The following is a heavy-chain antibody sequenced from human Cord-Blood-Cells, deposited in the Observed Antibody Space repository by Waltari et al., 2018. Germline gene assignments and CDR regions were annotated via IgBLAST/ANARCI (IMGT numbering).Heavy chain of an antibody. CDR2: ISSSGSTI. Sequence: EVQLVESGGGLVQTGGSLRLSCAASGFTFSSYEMNWVRQAPGKGLEWVSYISSSGSTIYYADSVKGRFTISRDNAKNSLYLQMNSLRAEDTAVYYCARAFTAAAGIDYWGQGTLVTVSS. J-gene: IGHJ4*02. D-gene: IGHD6-13*01. V-gene: IGHV3-48*03. CDR3: ARAFTAAAGIDY. CDR1: GFTFSSYE.